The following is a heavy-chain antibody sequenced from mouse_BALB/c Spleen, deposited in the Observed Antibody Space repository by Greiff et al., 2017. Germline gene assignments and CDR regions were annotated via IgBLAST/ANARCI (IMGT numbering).Heavy chain of an antibody. CDR3: ASQLRYYFDY. J-gene: IGHJ2*01. CDR2: ISYSGST. V-gene: IGHV3-2*02. Sequence: EVKLQESGPGLVKPSQSLSLTCTVTGYSIPSDYAWNWIRQFPGNKLEWMGYISYSGSTSYNPSLKSRISITRDTSKNQFFLQLNSVTTEDTATYYCASQLRYYFDYWGQGTTLTVSS. CDR1: GYSIPSDYA. D-gene: IGHD1-1*01.